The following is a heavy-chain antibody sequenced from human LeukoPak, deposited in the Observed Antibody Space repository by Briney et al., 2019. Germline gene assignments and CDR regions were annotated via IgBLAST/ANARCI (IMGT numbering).Heavy chain of an antibody. D-gene: IGHD3-22*01. V-gene: IGHV4-34*01. Sequence: PSETLSLTCAVYGGSFSGYYWSWIRQPPGKGLEWIGEINHSGSTNYNPSLKSRVTISVDTSKNQFSLKLGSVTAADTAVYYCARGKRGKGLKTYYYDSSGYWPIDYWGQGTLVTVSS. CDR1: GGSFSGYY. CDR3: ARGKRGKGLKTYYYDSSGYWPIDY. J-gene: IGHJ4*02. CDR2: INHSGST.